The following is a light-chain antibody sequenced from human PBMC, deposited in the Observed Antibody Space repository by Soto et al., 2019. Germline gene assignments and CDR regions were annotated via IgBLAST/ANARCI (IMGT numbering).Light chain of an antibody. CDR1: QSISSY. CDR3: QQSYSTLRT. CDR2: AAS. V-gene: IGKV1-39*01. Sequence: DIQMTQSPSSLSASVGDRVTITCRASQSISSYLNWYQQKPGKAPKLLIYAASSLQSGVPSRFSGSGSGKDFPLTISSLQPEDVATYYCQQSYSTLRTFGQGTKVEIK. J-gene: IGKJ1*01.